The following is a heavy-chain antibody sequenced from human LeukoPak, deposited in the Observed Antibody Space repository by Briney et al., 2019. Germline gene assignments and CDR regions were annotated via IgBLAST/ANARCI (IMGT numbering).Heavy chain of an antibody. CDR1: GGSINTVTYY. J-gene: IGHJ4*02. V-gene: IGHV4-39*01. CDR2: IYYSGST. Sequence: SETLSLTCTVSGGSINTVTYYWGWIRQPPGRGLEWIGSIYYSGSTHNNASLEGRVTISVDTSKNQFSLKLTSVTAADTAVYYCASLRYYGSADWGQGTLVTVSS. CDR3: ASLRYYGSAD. D-gene: IGHD3-10*01.